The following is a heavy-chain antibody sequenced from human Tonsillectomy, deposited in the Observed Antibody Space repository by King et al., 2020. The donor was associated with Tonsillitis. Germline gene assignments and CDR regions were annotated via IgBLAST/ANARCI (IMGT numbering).Heavy chain of an antibody. J-gene: IGHJ4*02. Sequence: TLKESGPTLVKPTQTLTLTCTFSGFSLSTSGEGVGWIRQPPGKALEWLALIYWDDDKRYSPSLKNRLTITQDTSKNQVVLTLTNMDPVDTATYYCAHRRASGSAVDYGDYWGQGTLVTV. CDR1: GFSLSTSGEG. CDR3: AHRRASGSAVDYGDY. D-gene: IGHD1-26*01. CDR2: IYWDDDK. V-gene: IGHV2-5*02.